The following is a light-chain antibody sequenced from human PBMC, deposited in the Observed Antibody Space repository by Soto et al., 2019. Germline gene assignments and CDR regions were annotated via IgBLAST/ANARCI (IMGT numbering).Light chain of an antibody. Sequence: QSVLTQPPSASGSPGQSVTISCTGTSSDVGGYNYFSWYQQHTGKAPILIFYEVREPPSGVPDRFSGSKSCKESSLTASGLQAEDEADYYCRSYAGSDMYVFGTGTKRTVL. V-gene: IGLV2-8*01. CDR2: EVR. J-gene: IGLJ1*01. CDR3: RSYAGSDMYV. CDR1: SSDVGGYNY.